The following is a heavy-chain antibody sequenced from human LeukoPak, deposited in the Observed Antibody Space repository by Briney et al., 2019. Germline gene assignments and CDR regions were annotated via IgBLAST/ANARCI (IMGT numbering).Heavy chain of an antibody. D-gene: IGHD5-18*01. CDR1: GYTLTELS. CDR2: FDPEDGET. Sequence: ASVKVSCKVSGYTLTELSMHWVRQAPGKGLEWMGGFDPEDGETIYAQKFQGRVTMTEDTSTDTAYMELSSLRSEDTAVYYCARDHRGKQLWLTRPDEFDAFDIWGQGTMVTVSS. CDR3: ARDHRGKQLWLTRPDEFDAFDI. J-gene: IGHJ3*02. V-gene: IGHV1-24*01.